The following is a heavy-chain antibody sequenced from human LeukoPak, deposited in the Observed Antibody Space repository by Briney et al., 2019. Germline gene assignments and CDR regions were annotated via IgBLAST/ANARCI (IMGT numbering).Heavy chain of an antibody. CDR3: ARDVVTDYYWWFDP. CDR1: GYTFSNYA. Sequence: GASVKASCKASGYTFSNYAISWVRQAPGQGLEWMGWISPKSGRGSYANNFQGRVTMTTDTSTSTVYMELTSLTSDDTAVYYCARDVVTDYYWWFDPWGQGTLVTVSS. D-gene: IGHD3-9*01. J-gene: IGHJ5*02. V-gene: IGHV1-18*04. CDR2: ISPKSGRG.